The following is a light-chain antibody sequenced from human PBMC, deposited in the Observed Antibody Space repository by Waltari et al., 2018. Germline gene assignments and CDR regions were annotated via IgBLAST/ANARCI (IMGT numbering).Light chain of an antibody. CDR1: QSLLHNNGNTY. CDR2: RVS. CDR3: MQALQSPYS. V-gene: IGKV2-29*02. J-gene: IGKJ2*03. Sequence: DIVMTQTPLYLPVTPGEPASIPCRSSQSLLHNNGNTYLYWYLQKPGQPPRLLVYRVSNRFSGVPDRFSGSGSGTDFTLKISRVEAEDVGVYFCMQALQSPYSFGQGTKVDIK.